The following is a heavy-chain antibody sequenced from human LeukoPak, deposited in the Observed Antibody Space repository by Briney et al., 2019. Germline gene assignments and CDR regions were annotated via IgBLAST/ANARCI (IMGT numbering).Heavy chain of an antibody. CDR1: GFTLSSYE. Sequence: GGSLRLSCTVSGFTLSSYEMSWIRQAPGKGLEWVSSVDYSGGDTHYADSVMGRFTISRDNSKNTLYLQMNNLRAEDTAVYYCARGQRAHVEWSYYMDVWGKGTTVTVTS. CDR3: ARGQRAHVEWSYYMDV. CDR2: VDYSGGDT. J-gene: IGHJ6*03. V-gene: IGHV3-23*01. D-gene: IGHD3-3*01.